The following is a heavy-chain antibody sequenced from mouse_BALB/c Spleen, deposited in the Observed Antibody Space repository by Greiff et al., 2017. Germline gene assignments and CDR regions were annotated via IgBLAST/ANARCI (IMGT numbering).Heavy chain of an antibody. J-gene: IGHJ1*01. V-gene: IGHV5-6-5*01. Sequence: VQLKESGGGLVKPGGSLKLSCAASGFTFSSYAMSWVRQTPEKRLEWVASISSGGSTYYPDSVKGRFTISRDNARNILYLQMSSLRSEDTAMYYCARVYYYGSSYKYFDVWGAGTTVTVSS. D-gene: IGHD1-1*01. CDR1: GFTFSSYA. CDR2: ISSGGST. CDR3: ARVYYYGSSYKYFDV.